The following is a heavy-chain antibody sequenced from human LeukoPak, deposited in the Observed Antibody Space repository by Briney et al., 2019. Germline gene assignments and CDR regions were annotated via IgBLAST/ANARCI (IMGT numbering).Heavy chain of an antibody. Sequence: SETLSFTCTVSGGSISSSSYYWGWIRQPPGKGLEWIGYIYHSGSTYYNPSLKSRVTISVDRSKNQFSLKLSSVTAADTAVYYCARGTGSWPFFDYWGQGTMVTVSS. J-gene: IGHJ4*03. CDR3: ARGTGSWPFFDY. V-gene: IGHV4-39*07. D-gene: IGHD6-13*01. CDR1: GGSISSSSYY. CDR2: IYHSGST.